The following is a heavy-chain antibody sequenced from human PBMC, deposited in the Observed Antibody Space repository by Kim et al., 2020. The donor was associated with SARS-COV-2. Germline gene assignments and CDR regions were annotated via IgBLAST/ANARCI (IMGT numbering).Heavy chain of an antibody. D-gene: IGHD3-22*01. CDR3: ARDSSGYFYYYYGMDV. Sequence: SVKGRFTNSRDNAKNSLYLQMNSLRAEDTAVYYCARDSSGYFYYYYGMDVWGQGTTVTVSS. V-gene: IGHV3-11*06. J-gene: IGHJ6*02.